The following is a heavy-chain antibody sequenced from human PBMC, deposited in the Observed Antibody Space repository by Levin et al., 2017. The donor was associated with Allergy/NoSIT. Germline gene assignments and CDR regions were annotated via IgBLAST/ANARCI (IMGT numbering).Heavy chain of an antibody. CDR3: TTYSSSWYYFDY. D-gene: IGHD6-13*01. J-gene: IGHJ4*02. CDR2: IKSNTDGGTK. Sequence: GGSLRLSCAASGITFSNAWMSWARQAPGKGLEWVGRIKSNTDGGTKEYAALVKGRFSISRDDEKNTLYLQMNSLKTEDTAIYFCTTYSSSWYYFDYWGQGTLVTVSS. CDR1: GITFSNAW. V-gene: IGHV3-15*01.